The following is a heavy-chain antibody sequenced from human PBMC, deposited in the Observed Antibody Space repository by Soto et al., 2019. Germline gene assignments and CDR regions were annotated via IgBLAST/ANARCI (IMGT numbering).Heavy chain of an antibody. CDR3: ASGLEPDIVVVVAANYYYYGMDV. V-gene: IGHV1-69*13. J-gene: IGHJ6*02. CDR1: GGTFSSYA. D-gene: IGHD2-15*01. CDR2: IIPIFGTA. Sequence: ASVKVSCKASGGTFSSYAISWVRQAPGQGLEWMGGIIPIFGTANYAQKFQGRVTITADESTSTAYMELSSLRSEDTAVYYCASGLEPDIVVVVAANYYYYGMDVWGQGTTVTVSS.